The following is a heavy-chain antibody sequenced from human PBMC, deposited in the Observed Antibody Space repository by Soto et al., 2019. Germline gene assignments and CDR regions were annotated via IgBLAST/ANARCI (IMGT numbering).Heavy chain of an antibody. D-gene: IGHD3-16*02. V-gene: IGHV1-69*01. Sequence: QVQLVQSGAEVKKPGSSVKVSCKASGDTDTNYVISWVRQAPGQGLEWMGGIFPKFGTTYSAQKLQDRLTITVDESTSTVYMHLSSLRLDDTAVYYCEAEMNCGKLSVVWGQGTTVTVSS. J-gene: IGHJ6*02. CDR3: EAEMNCGKLSVV. CDR2: IFPKFGTT. CDR1: GDTDTNYV.